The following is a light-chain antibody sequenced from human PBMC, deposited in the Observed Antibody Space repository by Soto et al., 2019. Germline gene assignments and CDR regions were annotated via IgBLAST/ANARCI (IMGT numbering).Light chain of an antibody. V-gene: IGKV3-11*01. CDR2: DAS. CDR3: DQRSNWPLT. CDR1: QSVSSY. Sequence: EIVLTQSPATLSLSPGERATLSCRASQSVSSYLAWSQQKPGQAPRLLIYDASNRATGVPARFSGRGSGTDFTITISLPKPEDFADYYCDQRSNWPLTFGPGPKVDVK. J-gene: IGKJ3*01.